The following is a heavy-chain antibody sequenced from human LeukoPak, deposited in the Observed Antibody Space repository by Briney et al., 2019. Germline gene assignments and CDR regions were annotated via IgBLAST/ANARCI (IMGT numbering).Heavy chain of an antibody. V-gene: IGHV3-53*01. Sequence: PGGSLRLSCAASGFTVSSNYMSWVRQAPGKGLEWGSVIYSGGSTYYADSVKGRFTISRDNPKNTLYLQMNSLRAEDTAVYYCAREIVGATYRGYYYGMDVWGQGTTVTVSS. CDR2: IYSGGST. CDR3: AREIVGATYRGYYYGMDV. D-gene: IGHD1-26*01. J-gene: IGHJ6*02. CDR1: GFTVSSNY.